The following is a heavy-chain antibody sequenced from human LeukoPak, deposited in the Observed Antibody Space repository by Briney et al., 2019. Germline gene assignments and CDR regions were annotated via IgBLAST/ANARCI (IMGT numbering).Heavy chain of an antibody. CDR2: IKQDGSEK. D-gene: IGHD3-22*01. V-gene: IGHV3-7*01. Sequence: GGSLRLSCAASGFTFSRYWMSWVRQAPGKGLEWVANIKQDGSEKYYVDSVKGRFTISRDNAKNSLYLQMNSLRAEDTAVYYCARVWSTYDYDSSAYDRPYDAFDIWGQGTMVTVSS. J-gene: IGHJ3*02. CDR3: ARVWSTYDYDSSAYDRPYDAFDI. CDR1: GFTFSRYW.